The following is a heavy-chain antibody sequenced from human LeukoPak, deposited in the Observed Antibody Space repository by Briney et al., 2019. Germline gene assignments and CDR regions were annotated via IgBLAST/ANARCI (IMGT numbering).Heavy chain of an antibody. CDR2: ISGSGGTT. Sequence: GGSLRLSCAASGFTFSSCAMSWVRQAPGKGLEWVSAISGSGGTTYYADSVKGRFTISRDNSKNTLYLQMNSLRAEDTAVYYCAKAPGPAAVGGFDYWGQGTLVTVSS. V-gene: IGHV3-23*01. CDR1: GFTFSSCA. D-gene: IGHD2-2*01. J-gene: IGHJ4*02. CDR3: AKAPGPAAVGGFDY.